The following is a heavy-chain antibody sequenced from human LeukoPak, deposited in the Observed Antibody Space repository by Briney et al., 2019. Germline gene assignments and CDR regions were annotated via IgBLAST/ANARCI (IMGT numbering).Heavy chain of an antibody. Sequence: ASVKVPFKASGYTFTGHYMHWVRQAPGQGLEWMGWINPNSGDTNYAQKFQGRVTMTRDTSISTAYMELSRLRSDDTAVYYCARAVAGFDHWGQGTLVTVSS. J-gene: IGHJ4*02. CDR2: INPNSGDT. V-gene: IGHV1-2*02. CDR1: GYTFTGHY. D-gene: IGHD6-19*01. CDR3: ARAVAGFDH.